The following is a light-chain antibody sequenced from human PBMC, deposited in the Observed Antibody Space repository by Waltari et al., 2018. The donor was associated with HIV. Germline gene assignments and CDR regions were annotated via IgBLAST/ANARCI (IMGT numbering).Light chain of an antibody. CDR1: SSNIGGNY. J-gene: IGLJ2*01. V-gene: IGLV1-47*01. CDR2: RNK. Sequence: QSVLTQPPSASGTPGQRVTISCSGSSSNIGGNYVYWYQQLPGTAPKLLIYRNKRRPSGVPERFSGSKSGTSASMAISGLRSEDEADYYCASWDDSLSGYVVFGGGTKLTVL. CDR3: ASWDDSLSGYVV.